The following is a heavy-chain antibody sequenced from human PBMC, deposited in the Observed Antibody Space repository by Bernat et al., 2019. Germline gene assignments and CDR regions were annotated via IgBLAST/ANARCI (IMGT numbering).Heavy chain of an antibody. Sequence: EVQLLESGGGLVQPGGSPRLSCAASGFSFNNYAMTWVRQAPGKGLEWVSVISISGGTTSYADSVKGRFIISRDNSKNRLYLQMNSLRAEDTAVYYCAKGEWTFDSWGQGTRVTVSS. V-gene: IGHV3-23*01. D-gene: IGHD3-3*01. J-gene: IGHJ4*02. CDR1: GFSFNNYA. CDR2: ISISGGTT. CDR3: AKGEWTFDS.